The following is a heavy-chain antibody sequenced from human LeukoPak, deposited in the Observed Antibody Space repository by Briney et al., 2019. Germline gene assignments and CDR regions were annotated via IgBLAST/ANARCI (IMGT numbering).Heavy chain of an antibody. J-gene: IGHJ6*02. CDR1: GGSISSGGYS. CDR3: AREALNGGYSGAGMDV. V-gene: IGHV4-30-2*01. CDR2: IYHSGST. D-gene: IGHD2-15*01. Sequence: SETLSLTCAVSGGSISSGGYSRSWIRQPPGKGLEWIGYIYHSGSTYYNPSLKSRVTISVDRSKNQFSLKLSSVTAADTAVYYCAREALNGGYSGAGMDVWGQGTTVTVSS.